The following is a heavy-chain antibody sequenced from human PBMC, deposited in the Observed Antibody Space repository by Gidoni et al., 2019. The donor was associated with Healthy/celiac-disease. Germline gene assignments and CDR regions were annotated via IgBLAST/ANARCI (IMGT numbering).Heavy chain of an antibody. V-gene: IGHV4-4*02. D-gene: IGHD3-16*02. CDR2: IYHSGST. J-gene: IGHJ3*02. CDR3: ARAVLELYDYVWGSYRTDAFDI. Sequence: QVQLQESGPGLVKPSGTLSLTCSVSGGSISSSNWWIWFRQPPWKGLEWSGEIYHSGSTNYNPSLKSRVTISVDKSKNQFSRKLSSVTAADTVVYYCARAVLELYDYVWGSYRTDAFDIWGQGTMVTVSS. CDR1: GGSISSSNW.